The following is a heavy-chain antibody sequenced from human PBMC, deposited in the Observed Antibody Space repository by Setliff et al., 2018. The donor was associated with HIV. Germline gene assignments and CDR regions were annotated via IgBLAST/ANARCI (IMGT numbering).Heavy chain of an antibody. D-gene: IGHD3-22*01. CDR3: AKVFRSSTMLLVGFDY. CDR1: GFNFRTYS. J-gene: IGHJ4*02. Sequence: GGSLRLSCAASGFNFRTYSMNWVRQAPGKGLEWVASISSSTAAIDYADSVKGRFAISRDNTGSSLYLQMNSLRVEDTAMYYCAKVFRSSTMLLVGFDYWGLGTLVTVSS. CDR2: ISSSTAAI. V-gene: IGHV3-21*04.